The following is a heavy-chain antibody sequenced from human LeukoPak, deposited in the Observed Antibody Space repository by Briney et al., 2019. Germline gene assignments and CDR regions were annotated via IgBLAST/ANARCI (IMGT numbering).Heavy chain of an antibody. J-gene: IGHJ3*02. Sequence: GASVKVSCKASGYTFTSYDINWVRQATGQGLEWMGWMNPNSGNTGYAQKFQGRVTMTRNTSISTAYMELSSLRSEDTAVYYCARGHGDDYVWGSYRYRGWVGDAFDIWGQGTMVTVSS. CDR1: GYTFTSYD. CDR2: MNPNSGNT. V-gene: IGHV1-8*01. D-gene: IGHD3-16*02. CDR3: ARGHGDDYVWGSYRYRGWVGDAFDI.